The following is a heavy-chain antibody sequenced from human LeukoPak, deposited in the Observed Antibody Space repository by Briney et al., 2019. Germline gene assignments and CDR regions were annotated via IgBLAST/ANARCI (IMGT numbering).Heavy chain of an antibody. Sequence: ASVKVSCRTSGYTFTDSYIHWVRQAPGQGLEWMGRINPNSGDPDYPQKFQGRVTMTRDTSISTAYMEMSSLTSDDTAVYYCARSARHCNNGVCFTDYYIDLWGKGTTVIVSS. CDR1: GYTFTDSY. CDR3: ARSARHCNNGVCFTDYYIDL. D-gene: IGHD2-8*01. J-gene: IGHJ6*03. CDR2: INPNSGDP. V-gene: IGHV1-2*06.